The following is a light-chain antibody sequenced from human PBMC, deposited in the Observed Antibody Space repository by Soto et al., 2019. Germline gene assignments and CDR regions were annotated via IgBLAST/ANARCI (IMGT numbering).Light chain of an antibody. CDR3: MQALQTPT. V-gene: IGKV2-28*01. J-gene: IGKJ1*01. CDR1: QSLLHSNGYNY. CDR2: LGS. Sequence: EIVMTQSPLSLPVTPGDPASISCRSSQSLLHSNGYNYLDWYLQKPGQSPQLLIYLGSNRASGVPDRFSGSGSGTDFTLKISXVEAEDVGVYYCMQALQTPTFGQGTKVDTK.